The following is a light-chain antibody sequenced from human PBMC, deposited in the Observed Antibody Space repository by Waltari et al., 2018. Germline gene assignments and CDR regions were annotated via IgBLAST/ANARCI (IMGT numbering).Light chain of an antibody. V-gene: IGLV2-14*01. J-gene: IGLJ3*02. CDR3: SSYTSSSTLV. CDR2: DVS. Sequence: QSALTQPASVSGSPGRSITSSCTGTSSDVGGYNYVTGYQQHPGKAPKLMIYDVSKRPSGVSHRFSGSKSGNTASLTISGLQAEDEADYYCSSYTSSSTLVFGGGTKLTVL. CDR1: SSDVGGYNY.